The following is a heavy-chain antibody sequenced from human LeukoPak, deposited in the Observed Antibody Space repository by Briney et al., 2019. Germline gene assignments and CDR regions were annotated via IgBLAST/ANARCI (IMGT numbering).Heavy chain of an antibody. D-gene: IGHD2-2*01. CDR3: AKLVLPAAIISPYNWFDP. J-gene: IGHJ5*02. Sequence: GGSLRLSCAASGFIFSNYNMNWVRQAPGKGLEWVSSISSRSSFVSYADSVKGRFTISRDNSKNTLFLQMDSLRAEDTAVYYCAKLVLPAAIISPYNWFDPWGQGTLVIVSS. CDR1: GFIFSNYN. V-gene: IGHV3-21*04. CDR2: ISSRSSFV.